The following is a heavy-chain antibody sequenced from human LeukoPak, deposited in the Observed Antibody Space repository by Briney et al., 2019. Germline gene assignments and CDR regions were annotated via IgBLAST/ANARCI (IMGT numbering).Heavy chain of an antibody. Sequence: SETLSLTCAVSGYSITSSSWWGWIRQPPGKGLEWIGYIYHSGTTYYNPSLQSRVTMSVDTSKNQFSLKLSSVTAVDTAVYYCARKATTGPTKAAFDIWGQGTMVTVSS. CDR3: ARKATTGPTKAAFDI. J-gene: IGHJ3*02. V-gene: IGHV4-28*01. CDR2: IYHSGTT. D-gene: IGHD4-17*01. CDR1: GYSITSSSW.